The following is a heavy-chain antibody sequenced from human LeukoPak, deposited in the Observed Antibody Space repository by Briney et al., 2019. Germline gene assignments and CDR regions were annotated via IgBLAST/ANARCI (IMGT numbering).Heavy chain of an antibody. V-gene: IGHV1-18*01. CDR1: GYTFTSYG. J-gene: IGHJ6*02. CDR2: ISAYNGNT. CDR3: AXXXXXXXSGYYPRTFYGMDV. D-gene: IGHD3-3*01. Sequence: GASVKVSCKASGYTFTSYGISWVRQAPGQGLEWMGWISAYNGNTNYAQKLQGRVTMTTDTSTSTAYMELRSLRSDDTAVYYWAXXXXXXXSGYYPRTFYGMDVWGQGTTVTVSS.